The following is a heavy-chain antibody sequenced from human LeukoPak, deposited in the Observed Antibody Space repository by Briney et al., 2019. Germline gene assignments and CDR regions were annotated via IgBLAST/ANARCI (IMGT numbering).Heavy chain of an antibody. CDR1: GYTFTGYY. CDR3: AREDIVVVPAGFDP. V-gene: IGHV1-2*02. D-gene: IGHD2-2*01. CDR2: INPNSGGT. J-gene: IGHJ5*02. Sequence: ASVKVSCKASGYTFTGYYMHWARQAPGQGLEWMGWINPNSGGTNYAQKFQGRVTMTRDTSISTAYMELSRLRSDDTAVYYCAREDIVVVPAGFDPWGQGTLVTVSS.